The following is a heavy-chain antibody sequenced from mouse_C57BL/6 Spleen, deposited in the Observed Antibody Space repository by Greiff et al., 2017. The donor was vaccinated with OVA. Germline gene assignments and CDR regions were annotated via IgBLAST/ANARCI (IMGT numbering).Heavy chain of an antibody. J-gene: IGHJ2*01. CDR2: IYPSDSET. CDR3: ATYYSNYFDY. Sequence: VQLQQPGAELVRPGSSVKLSCKASGYTFTSYWMDWVKQRPGQGLEWIGNIYPSDSETQYNQKFKDKATLTVDKSSRTAYMQLSSLTSEDSAVYYCATYYSNYFDYWGQGTTLTVSS. CDR1: GYTFTSYW. D-gene: IGHD2-5*01. V-gene: IGHV1-61*01.